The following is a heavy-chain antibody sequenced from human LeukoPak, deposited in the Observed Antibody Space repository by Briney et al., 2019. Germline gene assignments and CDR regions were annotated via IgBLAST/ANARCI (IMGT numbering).Heavy chain of an antibody. J-gene: IGHJ4*02. V-gene: IGHV3-53*04. Sequence: GGSLRLSCAASGFTVSSNYMSWVRQAPGKGLEGVSVIYSGGSTYYADSVKGRFTISRHNSKNTLYLQMNSLRAEDTAVYDCPRVTTTASLAYWSKGTLVTVSS. D-gene: IGHD3-22*01. CDR3: PRVTTTASLAY. CDR1: GFTVSSNY. CDR2: IYSGGST.